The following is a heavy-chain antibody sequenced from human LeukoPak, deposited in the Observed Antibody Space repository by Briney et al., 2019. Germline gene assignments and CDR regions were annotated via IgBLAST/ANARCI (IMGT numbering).Heavy chain of an antibody. CDR1: GYTFTSYG. V-gene: IGHV1-18*01. J-gene: IGHJ4*02. CDR2: ISAYNGNT. Sequence: ASVNVSCKASGYTFTSYGISWVRQAPGQGREWMGWISAYNGNTNYAQKLQGRVTMTTDTSTSTAYMELRSLRSDDTAVYYCARATSNGGYEKNDYWGQGTLVTVSS. CDR3: ARATSNGGYEKNDY. D-gene: IGHD5-12*01.